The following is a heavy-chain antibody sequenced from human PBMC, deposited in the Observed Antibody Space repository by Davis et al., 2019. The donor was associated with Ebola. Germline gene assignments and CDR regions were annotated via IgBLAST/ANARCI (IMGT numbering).Heavy chain of an antibody. Sequence: GESLKISCAASGFTSSSYSMNWVRQAPGKGLEWVSSISSSSSYIYYADSVKGRFTISRDNAKNSLYLQMNSLRAEDTAVYYCARPPGDIVVVPAAQSYYYYYYMDVWGKGTTVTVSS. J-gene: IGHJ6*03. D-gene: IGHD2-2*01. CDR1: GFTSSSYS. CDR2: ISSSSSYI. CDR3: ARPPGDIVVVPAAQSYYYYYYMDV. V-gene: IGHV3-21*01.